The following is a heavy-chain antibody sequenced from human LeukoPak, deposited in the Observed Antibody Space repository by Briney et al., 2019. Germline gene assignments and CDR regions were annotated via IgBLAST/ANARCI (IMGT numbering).Heavy chain of an antibody. J-gene: IGHJ4*02. CDR1: GYTFTGYY. Sequence: ASVKVSCKASGYTFTGYYMHWVRQAPGQGLEWMGWINPNSGGTNYAQKFQGRVTMTRDTSISTAYMELSRLRSDDTAVYYCARVMIRYIWNYDFDYWGQGTLVTVSS. D-gene: IGHD1-7*01. CDR2: INPNSGGT. CDR3: ARVMIRYIWNYDFDY. V-gene: IGHV1-2*02.